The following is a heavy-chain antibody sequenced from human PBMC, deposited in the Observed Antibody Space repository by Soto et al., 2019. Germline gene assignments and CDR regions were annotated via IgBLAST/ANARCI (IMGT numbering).Heavy chain of an antibody. J-gene: IGHJ5*02. V-gene: IGHV4-34*01. D-gene: IGHD3-16*02. CDR2: INHSGST. CDR3: ARGILGGLHLGELSLRSHNWFDP. Sequence: SETLSLTCAVYGGSFSGYYWSWIRQPPGKGLEWIGEINHSGSTNYNPSLKSRVTISVDTSKNQFSLKLSSVTAADTAVYYCARGILGGLHLGELSLRSHNWFDPWGQGTLVTVSS. CDR1: GGSFSGYY.